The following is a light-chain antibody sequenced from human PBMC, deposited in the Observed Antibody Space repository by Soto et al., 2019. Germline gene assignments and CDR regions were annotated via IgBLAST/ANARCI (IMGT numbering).Light chain of an antibody. CDR3: LHHYNYPLT. Sequence: DIQMTQFLSSLSASVGDRVTITCRASQGIGNDLGWYQHKPGKAPKRLIFSASTLDSGVPSRFSGGGFGTEFTLTISSLQPEDFATYYCLHHYNYPLTLGGGTKVEIK. J-gene: IGKJ4*01. CDR1: QGIGND. V-gene: IGKV1-17*01. CDR2: SAS.